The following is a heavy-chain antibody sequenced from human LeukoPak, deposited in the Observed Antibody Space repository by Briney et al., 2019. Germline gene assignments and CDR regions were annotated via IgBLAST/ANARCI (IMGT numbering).Heavy chain of an antibody. D-gene: IGHD1-26*01. CDR3: AKGEWELPSWGSY. J-gene: IGHJ4*02. CDR1: GFTFSSYS. CDR2: ISGSGGST. V-gene: IGHV3-23*01. Sequence: GGSLRLSCAASGFTFSSYSMNWVRQAPGKGLEWVSAISGSGGSTYYADSVKGRFTISRDNSKNTLYLQMNSLRAEDTAVYYCAKGEWELPSWGSYWGQGTLVTVSS.